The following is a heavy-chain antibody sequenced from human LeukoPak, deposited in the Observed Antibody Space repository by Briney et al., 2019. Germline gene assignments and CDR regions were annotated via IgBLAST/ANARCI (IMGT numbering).Heavy chain of an antibody. CDR2: IYTSGTT. CDR3: ARLRAAAGPYYFDY. CDR1: GGSISSFY. J-gene: IGHJ4*02. D-gene: IGHD6-13*01. Sequence: PSETLSLTCAVSGGSISSFYWSWIRQPAGKVLEWIGRIYTSGTTNYNPSLKSRVTMSVDTSKNQFSLKLSSVTAADTAVYYCARLRAAAGPYYFDYWGQGTLATVSS. V-gene: IGHV4-4*07.